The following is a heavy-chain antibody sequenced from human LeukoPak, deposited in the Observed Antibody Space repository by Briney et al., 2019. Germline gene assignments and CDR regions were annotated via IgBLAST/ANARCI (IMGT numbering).Heavy chain of an antibody. D-gene: IGHD3-22*01. CDR2: IYTSGST. V-gene: IGHV4-4*07. Sequence: SETLSLTCTVSGGSISSYYWSWIRQPAGKGLEWIRRIYTSGSTNYNPSLKSRVTMPVDTSKNQFSLKLSSVTAADTAVYYCARDHYYDSSGYYHFDYWGQGTLVTVSS. J-gene: IGHJ4*02. CDR1: GGSISSYY. CDR3: ARDHYYDSSGYYHFDY.